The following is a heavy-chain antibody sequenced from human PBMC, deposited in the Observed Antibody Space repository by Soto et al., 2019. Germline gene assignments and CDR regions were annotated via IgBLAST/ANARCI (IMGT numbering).Heavy chain of an antibody. V-gene: IGHV3-23*01. CDR2: ISGSGGST. CDR1: GFTFSSYA. CDR3: AKTPTRDFGVVIVNWFDP. Sequence: PVGPLRLSCAASGFTFSSYAMSWVRQAPGKGLEWVSAISGSGGSTYYADSVKGRFTISRDNSKNTLYLQMNSLRAEDTAVYYCAKTPTRDFGVVIVNWFDPWGQGTLVTVSS. D-gene: IGHD3-3*01. J-gene: IGHJ5*02.